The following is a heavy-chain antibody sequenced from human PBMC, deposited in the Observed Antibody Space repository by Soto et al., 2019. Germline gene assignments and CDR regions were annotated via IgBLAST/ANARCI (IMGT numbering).Heavy chain of an antibody. CDR3: ARGSGGVTPEWFDP. Sequence: SETLSLTYTVSGDSISSYYWSWFRQPPGKGLESIGYIHYSGSPYYNPSLKNRVTISVDKSKKHFSLNLTSVTAADTAVYYCARGSGGVTPEWFDPWGQGTLVTVSS. V-gene: IGHV4-59*01. CDR1: GDSISSYY. CDR2: IHYSGSP. J-gene: IGHJ5*02. D-gene: IGHD3-16*01.